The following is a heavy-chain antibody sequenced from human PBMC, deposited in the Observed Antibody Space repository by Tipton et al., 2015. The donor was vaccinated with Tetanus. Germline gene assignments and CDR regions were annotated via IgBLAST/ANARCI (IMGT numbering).Heavy chain of an antibody. D-gene: IGHD3-22*01. Sequence: QVQLVQSGAEMKKPGASVKVSCKASGYTFTGYYMYWVRQAPGQGLEWMGWIDPNSGGTVYAQKFQGRVTMTRDTSISTAYMELNSLRSDDTAVYYCARDRGDYIYYGMDVWGPGTTVTVS. CDR3: ARDRGDYIYYGMDV. J-gene: IGHJ6*02. V-gene: IGHV1-2*02. CDR1: GYTFTGYY. CDR2: IDPNSGGT.